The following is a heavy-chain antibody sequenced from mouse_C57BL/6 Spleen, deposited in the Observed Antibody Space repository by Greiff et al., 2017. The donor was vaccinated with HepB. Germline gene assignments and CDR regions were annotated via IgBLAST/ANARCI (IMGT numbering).Heavy chain of an antibody. CDR1: GYTFTSYW. Sequence: VQLQQSGAELVMPGASVKLSCKASGYTFTSYWMHWVKQRPGQGLEWIGEIDPSDSYTNYNQKFKGKSTLTVDKSSSTAYMQLSSLTSEDSAVYYCASGGFPFAYWGQGTLVTVSA. CDR2: IDPSDSYT. CDR3: ASGGFPFAY. V-gene: IGHV1-69*01. J-gene: IGHJ3*01.